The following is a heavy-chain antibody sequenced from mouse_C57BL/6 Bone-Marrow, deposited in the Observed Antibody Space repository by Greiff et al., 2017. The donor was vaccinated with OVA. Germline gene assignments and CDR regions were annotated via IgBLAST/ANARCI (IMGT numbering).Heavy chain of an antibody. J-gene: IGHJ2*01. Sequence: QVQLQQSGAELVRPGASVTLSCKASGYTFTDYEMHWVKQTPVHGLEWIGAIDPETGGTAYNQKFKGKAILTADKSSSTAYMELRSLTSEDSAVYYCTRRYGVTSFDYWGQGTTLTVSS. D-gene: IGHD2-5*01. CDR2: IDPETGGT. V-gene: IGHV1-15*01. CDR3: TRRYGVTSFDY. CDR1: GYTFTDYE.